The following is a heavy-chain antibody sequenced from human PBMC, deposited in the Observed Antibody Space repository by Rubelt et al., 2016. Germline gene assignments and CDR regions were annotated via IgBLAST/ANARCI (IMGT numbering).Heavy chain of an antibody. V-gene: IGHV4-59*12. D-gene: IGHD5-12*01. CDR1: GGSISSYY. Sequence: QVQLQQWGAGLLKPSETLSLTCTVSGGSISSYYWSWIRQPPGKGLEWIGYIYYSGSTYYNPSLKGRSTISVDTSKNPFSLKLGFVTAADTAVYYCARVVWLRPGGYFDYWGQGTLVTVSS. CDR3: ARVVWLRPGGYFDY. J-gene: IGHJ4*02. CDR2: IYYSGST.